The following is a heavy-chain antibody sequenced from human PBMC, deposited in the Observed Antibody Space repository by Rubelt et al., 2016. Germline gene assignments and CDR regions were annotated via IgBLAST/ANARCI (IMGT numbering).Heavy chain of an antibody. Sequence: QVQLQQWGAGLLKPSETLSLTCAVYGGSFSGYYWSWIRQPPGKGLEWIGEINHSGSTNYNPSLKSRVTIAVDTSKNQFSLKLGAVNAAGTAVYYCARDRYVVVVPAFYGMDVWGQGTTVTVSS. V-gene: IGHV4-34*01. J-gene: IGHJ6*01. CDR1: GGSFSGYY. D-gene: IGHD2-2*01. CDR3: ARDRYVVVVPAFYGMDV. CDR2: INHSGST.